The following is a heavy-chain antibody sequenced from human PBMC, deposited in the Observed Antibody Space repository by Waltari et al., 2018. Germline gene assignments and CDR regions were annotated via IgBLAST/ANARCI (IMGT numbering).Heavy chain of an antibody. Sequence: EVQLVESGGGLVQPGGSLKLSCAASGFTFSGSAMHWVRQASGKGLGWVGRIGGKANSYATAYAASVKGRFTISRDDSKNTAYLQMNSLKTEDTAVYYCTTQRVRDDDYWGQGTLVTVSS. V-gene: IGHV3-73*02. CDR3: TTQRVRDDDY. CDR1: GFTFSGSA. D-gene: IGHD1-1*01. J-gene: IGHJ4*02. CDR2: IGGKANSYAT.